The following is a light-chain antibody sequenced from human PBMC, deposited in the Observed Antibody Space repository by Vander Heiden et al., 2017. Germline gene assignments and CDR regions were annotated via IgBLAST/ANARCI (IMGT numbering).Light chain of an antibody. CDR3: QVWVSAGDHPDWV. J-gene: IGLJ3*02. Sequence: SSVLTQPPSVSVAPGKPARIICGGNGIGSKSVHWYQQKPGQAPVLVIYYDGDRPSGIPERFSGSNSGNLATLTISGVEAGDEADYYCQVWVSAGDHPDWVFGGGTKLTV. CDR2: YDG. CDR1: GIGSKS. V-gene: IGLV3-21*01.